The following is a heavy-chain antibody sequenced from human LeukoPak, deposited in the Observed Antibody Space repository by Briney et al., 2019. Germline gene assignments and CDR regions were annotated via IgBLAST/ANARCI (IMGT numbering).Heavy chain of an antibody. CDR3: ARGKFGDFED. D-gene: IGHD4-17*01. V-gene: IGHV4-59*01. CDR2: VTYSGST. CDR1: GASINSYY. Sequence: SETLSLTCTVSGASINSYYWSWIRQPPGKGLEWIGCVTYSGSTDYNPALKSRVTISEDTSKSQVSLKLSSVTAADTAVYFCARGKFGDFEDWGQGTTVTVSS. J-gene: IGHJ6*02.